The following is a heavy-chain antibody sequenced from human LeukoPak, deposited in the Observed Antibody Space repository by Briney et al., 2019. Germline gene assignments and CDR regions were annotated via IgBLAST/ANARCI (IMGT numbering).Heavy chain of an antibody. CDR2: ISWNSGSI. J-gene: IGHJ4*02. Sequence: GGSLRLSCAASGCSFSSYAMNWVRQPPGKGLEWVSGISWNSGSIGYADSVKGRFTISRDNAKNSLYLQMNSLRAEDMALYYCAKARTIFGVVEAPGGFDYWGQGTLVTVSS. V-gene: IGHV3-9*03. CDR3: AKARTIFGVVEAPGGFDY. CDR1: GCSFSSYA. D-gene: IGHD3-3*01.